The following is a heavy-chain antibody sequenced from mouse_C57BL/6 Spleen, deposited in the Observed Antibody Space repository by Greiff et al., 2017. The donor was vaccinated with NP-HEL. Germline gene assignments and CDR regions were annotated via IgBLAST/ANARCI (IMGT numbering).Heavy chain of an antibody. J-gene: IGHJ2*01. CDR1: GYTFTSYW. D-gene: IGHD2-2*01. CDR2: IDPSDSYT. V-gene: IGHV1-69*01. Sequence: VQLQQPGAELVMPGASVKLSCKASGYTFTSYWMHWVKQRPGQGLEWIGEIDPSDSYTNYNQKFKGKSTLTVDKSSSTAYMQLSSLTSEDSAVYVCARYDGYPSDYFDYWGQGTTLTVSS. CDR3: ARYDGYPSDYFDY.